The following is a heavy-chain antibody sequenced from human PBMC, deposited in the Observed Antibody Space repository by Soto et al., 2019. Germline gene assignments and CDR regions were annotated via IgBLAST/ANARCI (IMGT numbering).Heavy chain of an antibody. D-gene: IGHD3-3*01. J-gene: IGHJ4*02. CDR1: GGTFSSYT. CDR2: IIPILGIA. CDR3: ARGGRGYDFWSGYSTFDY. V-gene: IGHV1-69*02. Sequence: QVQLVQSGAEVKKPGSSVKVSCKASGGTFSSYTISWVRQAPGQGLEWMGRIIPILGIANYAQKFQGRVTITADKSTSTAYMELSSLRSEGTAVYYCARGGRGYDFWSGYSTFDYWGQGTLVTVSS.